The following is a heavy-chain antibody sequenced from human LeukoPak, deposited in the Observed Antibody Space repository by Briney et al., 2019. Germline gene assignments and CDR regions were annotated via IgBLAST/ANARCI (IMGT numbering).Heavy chain of an antibody. Sequence: GGSLRLSCSASGFTFSSYEMNWDRQALGKGLEWVSYISSSGSTIYYADSVKGRFTISRDNAKNSLYLQMNSLRAEDTAVYYCAELGITMIGGVWGKGTTVTISS. J-gene: IGHJ6*04. V-gene: IGHV3-48*03. CDR3: AELGITMIGGV. D-gene: IGHD3-10*02. CDR2: ISSSGSTI. CDR1: GFTFSSYE.